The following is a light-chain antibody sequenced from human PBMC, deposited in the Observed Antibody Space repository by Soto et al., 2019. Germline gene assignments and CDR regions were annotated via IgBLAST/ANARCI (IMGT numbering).Light chain of an antibody. V-gene: IGLV2-8*01. CDR2: ELN. Sequence: QSALTQPPSASGSPGQSVTISCTGTNSDVGGYNYVSWYQQHPGKAPKLMIYELNKRPSGVPDRFSGSKSGNTASLTVSGLQAEDEADYYCSSYAGSNNFVVFGGRTKLTVL. CDR1: NSDVGGYNY. CDR3: SSYAGSNNFVV. J-gene: IGLJ2*01.